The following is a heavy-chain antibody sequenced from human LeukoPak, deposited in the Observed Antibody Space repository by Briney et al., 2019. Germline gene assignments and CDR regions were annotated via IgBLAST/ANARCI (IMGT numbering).Heavy chain of an antibody. CDR3: ASGYASGRPEDGFDI. V-gene: IGHV5-51*01. Sequence: GGSLRLSCAASGFTFSSYEMNWVRQAPGKGLEWMGIIYPGDSDTRYSPSFQGQVTISADKSISTAYLQWNSLQASDTAMYYCASGYASGRPEDGFDIWGQGTMVTVSS. CDR1: GFTFSSYE. J-gene: IGHJ3*02. CDR2: IYPGDSDT. D-gene: IGHD3-10*01.